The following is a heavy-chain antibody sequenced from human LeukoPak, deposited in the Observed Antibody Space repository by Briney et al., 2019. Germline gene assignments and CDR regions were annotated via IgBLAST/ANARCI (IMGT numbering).Heavy chain of an antibody. CDR2: INHSGST. CDR3: ARTTDFWSGYHDY. J-gene: IGHJ4*02. CDR1: GGSFSGYY. V-gene: IGHV4-34*01. Sequence: PSETLSLTCAVYGGSFSGYYWSWIRQPPGKGLEWIGEINHSGSTNYNPSLKSRVTISVDTSKNQFSLKLNSVTAADTAVYYCARTTDFWSGYHDYWGQGTLVTVSS. D-gene: IGHD3-3*01.